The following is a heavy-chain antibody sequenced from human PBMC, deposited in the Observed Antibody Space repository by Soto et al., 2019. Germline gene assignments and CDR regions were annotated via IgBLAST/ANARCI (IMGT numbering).Heavy chain of an antibody. CDR2: MFYVGAT. V-gene: IGHV4-30-4*01. J-gene: IGHJ5*02. D-gene: IGHD2-2*01. CDR1: GGSISSGDYY. Sequence: QVQLQESGPGLVEPSQTLSLTCSVSGGSISSGDYYWSWIRQPPGKGLEWIGDMFYVGATYYNPSLKSRVTISVDTSKTQFSLKLSSVTAADTAVYHCARVVRFCSSPSCRGRNWFDPWGQGTLVTVTS. CDR3: ARVVRFCSSPSCRGRNWFDP.